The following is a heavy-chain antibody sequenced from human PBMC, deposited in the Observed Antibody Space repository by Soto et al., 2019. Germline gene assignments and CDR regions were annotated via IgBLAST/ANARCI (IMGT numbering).Heavy chain of an antibody. V-gene: IGHV3-48*03. CDR1: GFTFSSYE. J-gene: IGHJ6*02. CDR3: ARDEVRGFIIGEEHYGMDV. CDR2: ISSSGSTI. D-gene: IGHD3-10*01. Sequence: EVQLVESGGGLVQPGGSLRLSCAASGFTFSSYEMNWVRQAPGKGLEWVSYISSSGSTIYYADSVKGRFTISRDNAKNSLYLQMNSMRAEDTAVYYCARDEVRGFIIGEEHYGMDVWGQGTTVTVSS.